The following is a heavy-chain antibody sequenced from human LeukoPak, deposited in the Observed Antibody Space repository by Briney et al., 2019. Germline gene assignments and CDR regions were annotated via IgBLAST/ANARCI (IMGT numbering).Heavy chain of an antibody. D-gene: IGHD3-22*01. CDR3: ARHMTVTYDAFDI. CDR1: AGSTRGYY. Sequence: SETLSLTCIVSAGSTRGYYWSWIRQPPGKGLEWIGYIYCSGSTKYNPSLKSRVTISIDTSERQFSLKLSSVTAADTAAYYCARHMTVTYDAFDIWGQGTIVTVSS. V-gene: IGHV4-59*08. CDR2: IYCSGST. J-gene: IGHJ3*02.